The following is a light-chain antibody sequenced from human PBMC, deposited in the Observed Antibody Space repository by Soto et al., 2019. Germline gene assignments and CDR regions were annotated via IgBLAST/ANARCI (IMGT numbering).Light chain of an antibody. CDR2: DAS. CDR1: QSASSY. Sequence: DIVLTQSPATLSLSPGERATLSCRASQSASSYLAWYQQKPGQAPRLLIYDASNRATGIPARFSGSGSGTDFTLTISSLEPEDFAVYYCQQRSNWPPTFGGGTKVEIK. CDR3: QQRSNWPPT. J-gene: IGKJ4*01. V-gene: IGKV3-11*01.